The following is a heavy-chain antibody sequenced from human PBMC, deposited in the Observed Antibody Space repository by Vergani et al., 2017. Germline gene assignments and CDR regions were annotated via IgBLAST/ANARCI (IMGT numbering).Heavy chain of an antibody. CDR2: IIPSLATT. J-gene: IGHJ5*02. V-gene: IGHV1-69*11. D-gene: IGHD3-10*01. CDR1: GGTFSSYA. CDR3: ARNRGRGGSYSVSWFDP. Sequence: QVQLVQSGAEVKKPGSSVKVSCKASGGTFSSYALNWVRQAPGQGLEWMGSIIPSLATTIYAQKFQGRVTITADESTSTAYMELSSLKSEDTAVFYCARNRGRGGSYSVSWFDPWGQGTQVTVAS.